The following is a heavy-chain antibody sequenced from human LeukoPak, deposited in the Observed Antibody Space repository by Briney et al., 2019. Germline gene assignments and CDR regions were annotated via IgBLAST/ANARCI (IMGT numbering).Heavy chain of an antibody. J-gene: IGHJ4*02. Sequence: ASVKVSCKASGYTFTNYGISWARQAPGQGLEWMGWINAYNGNTNYAQKLQGRVTMTTDTSTSTAYMELRSLRSDDTAVYYCEREWGREQTFDYWGQGTLVTVSS. D-gene: IGHD3-16*01. CDR2: INAYNGNT. CDR1: GYTFTNYG. CDR3: EREWGREQTFDY. V-gene: IGHV1-18*01.